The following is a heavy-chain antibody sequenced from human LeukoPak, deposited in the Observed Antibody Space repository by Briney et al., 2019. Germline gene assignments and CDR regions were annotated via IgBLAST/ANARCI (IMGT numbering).Heavy chain of an antibody. CDR3: ARQFLCSGSRCHVVDY. J-gene: IGHJ4*02. D-gene: IGHD2-15*01. CDR2: IYYSGST. V-gene: IGHV4-39*01. CDR1: GGSISSSSYY. Sequence: PSETLSLTCAVSGGSISSSSYYWGWIRQPPGKGLEWIGSIYYSGSTYYNSSLESRVTISVDTSKNQFSLKLSSVTAADTAVYYCARQFLCSGSRCHVVDYWGQGTLVTVSS.